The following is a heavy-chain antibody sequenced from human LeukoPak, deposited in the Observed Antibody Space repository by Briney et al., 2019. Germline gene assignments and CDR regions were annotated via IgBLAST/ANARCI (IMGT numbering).Heavy chain of an antibody. J-gene: IGHJ4*02. CDR2: IYPGDSDT. Sequence: GESLKISCKGSGYSFTSYWIGWVRQMPGKGLEWMGIIYPGDSDTRYSPSFQGQVTISADKSISTAYLQWSSLKASDTAMCYCARLLRNIAAAVYFFDYWGQGTLVTVSS. CDR1: GYSFTSYW. D-gene: IGHD6-13*01. V-gene: IGHV5-51*01. CDR3: ARLLRNIAAAVYFFDY.